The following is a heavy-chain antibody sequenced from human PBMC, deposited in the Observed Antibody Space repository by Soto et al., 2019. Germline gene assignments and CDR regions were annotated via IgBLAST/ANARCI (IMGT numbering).Heavy chain of an antibody. CDR3: ARGRYSSSWFYFDY. D-gene: IGHD6-13*01. V-gene: IGHV4-31*03. CDR2: IYYSGST. CDR1: GGSISSGGYY. J-gene: IGHJ4*02. Sequence: SETLSLTCTVSGGSISSGGYYWSWIRQHPGKGLEWIGYIYYSGSTYYNPSLKSRVSTSADTSKNQFSLTLTSVTAADTAVYYCARGRYSSSWFYFDYWGQGILVTVSS.